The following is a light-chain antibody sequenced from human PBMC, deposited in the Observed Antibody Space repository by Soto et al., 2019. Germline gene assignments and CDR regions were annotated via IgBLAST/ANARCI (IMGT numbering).Light chain of an antibody. CDR3: AAWDDSLSGPV. V-gene: IGLV1-47*02. J-gene: IGLJ2*01. Sequence: QSVLTQPPSASGSPGQRVTISCSGSRSNIGSTFVSWYQQLPGQAPKRLLYSNNQRPSGVPDRFSGSKSGTSASLAISGFRSEDEADYYCAAWDDSLSGPVFGGGTNVTVL. CDR1: RSNIGSTF. CDR2: SNN.